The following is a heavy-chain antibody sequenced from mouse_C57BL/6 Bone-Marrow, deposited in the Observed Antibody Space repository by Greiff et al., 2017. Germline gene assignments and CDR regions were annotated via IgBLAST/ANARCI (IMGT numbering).Heavy chain of an antibody. J-gene: IGHJ2*01. Sequence: VQLKQSVAELVRPGASVTLSCTASGFNIQNTYMHWVKQRPEQGLAWLGRLDPANGNTKYAPKFHGKATITADTSSNTAYLQLSSLTSDDTAIYYCTNYYGSSYGWGQGTTLTVSS. V-gene: IGHV14-3*01. CDR2: LDPANGNT. D-gene: IGHD1-1*01. CDR3: TNYYGSSYG. CDR1: GFNIQNTY.